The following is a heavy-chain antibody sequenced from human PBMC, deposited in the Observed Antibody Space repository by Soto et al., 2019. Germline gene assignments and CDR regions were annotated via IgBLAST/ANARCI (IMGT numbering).Heavy chain of an antibody. D-gene: IGHD2-15*01. CDR1: GYTFSNFA. V-gene: IGHV1-3*01. CDR2: INAGNWNT. J-gene: IGHJ6*02. Sequence: ASVKVSCKASGYTFSNFAMHWVRQAPGQRLEWMGWINAGNWNTKYSQKFQGRVTITADESTSTAYMELSSLRSEDTAVYYCARHPGGRGYYYGMDVWGQGTTVTVSS. CDR3: ARHPGGRGYYYGMDV.